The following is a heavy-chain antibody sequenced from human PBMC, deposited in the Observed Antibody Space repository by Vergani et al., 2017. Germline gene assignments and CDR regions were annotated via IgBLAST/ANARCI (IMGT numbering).Heavy chain of an antibody. CDR2: IYPGDSDT. Sequence: EVQLVQSGAEVRKPGESLKISCKGSGYSFTNYWIGWVRQMPGKGLEWMVIIYPGDSDTPYTTSFKGQVTSSVDNSNSTAYLQWGSMKASDTAMYYCVSRNIVMAGSNYYYYGMDVWGQGTTVTVSS. CDR3: VSRNIVMAGSNYYYYGMDV. CDR1: GYSFTNYW. J-gene: IGHJ6*02. V-gene: IGHV5-51*01. D-gene: IGHD5-24*01.